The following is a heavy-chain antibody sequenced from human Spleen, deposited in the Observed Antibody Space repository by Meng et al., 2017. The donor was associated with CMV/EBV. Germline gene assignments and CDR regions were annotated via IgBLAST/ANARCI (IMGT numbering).Heavy chain of an antibody. CDR1: GTFSKYA. V-gene: IGHV1-69*05. D-gene: IGHD4-11*01. Sequence: GTFSKYAISWVRQAPGQGLEWRGEIIPMFGTTNFAQKFQGRVTITTDEPTNTAYMELSSLRSEDTAVYYCAIVFNYIGFGGRQFDYWGQGTLVTVSS. CDR3: AIVFNYIGFGGRQFDY. CDR2: IIPMFGTT. J-gene: IGHJ4*02.